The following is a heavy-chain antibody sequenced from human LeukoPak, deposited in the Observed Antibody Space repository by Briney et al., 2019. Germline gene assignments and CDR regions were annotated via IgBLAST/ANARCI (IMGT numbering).Heavy chain of an antibody. CDR3: ARCGYYYYYYGMDV. V-gene: IGHV3-48*03. CDR2: ISSSGSTI. Sequence: GGSLRLSCAASGFTFSSYEMNWVRQAPGKGLEWVSYISSSGSTIYYADSVKGRFTISRDNAKNSLYLQMNSLRAEDTAVYYCARCGYYYYYYGMDVWGQGTTVTVSS. D-gene: IGHD1-1*01. J-gene: IGHJ6*02. CDR1: GFTFSSYE.